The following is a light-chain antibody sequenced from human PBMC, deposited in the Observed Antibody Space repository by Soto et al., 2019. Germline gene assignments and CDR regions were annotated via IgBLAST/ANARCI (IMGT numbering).Light chain of an antibody. J-gene: IGLJ1*01. Sequence: SVLTQPASGSGSPGQSITISCTGTSSDVGGYNYVSWYQHHPGKAPKLMSYDVSNRPSGVSNRFSGSKSGNTASLTISGLQPEDEADYYCSSYTISNTRQIVFGTGTKVTVL. V-gene: IGLV2-14*03. CDR2: DVS. CDR1: SSDVGGYNY. CDR3: SSYTISNTRQIV.